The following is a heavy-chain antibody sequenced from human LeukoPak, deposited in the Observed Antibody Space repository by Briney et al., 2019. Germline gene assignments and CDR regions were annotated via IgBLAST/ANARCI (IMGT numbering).Heavy chain of an antibody. J-gene: IGHJ6*03. V-gene: IGHV3-23*01. CDR2: ISDSGGST. CDR3: AKGRGWEASYYYYYMDV. CDR1: GFTFSSYG. D-gene: IGHD1-26*01. Sequence: GGSLRLSCAASGFTFSSYGMSWVRQAPGKGLEWVSYISDSGGSTIYADSVKGRFTISRDNSKSTLYLQMNSLRAEDTAVYYCAKGRGWEASYYYYYMDVWGKGTTVTISS.